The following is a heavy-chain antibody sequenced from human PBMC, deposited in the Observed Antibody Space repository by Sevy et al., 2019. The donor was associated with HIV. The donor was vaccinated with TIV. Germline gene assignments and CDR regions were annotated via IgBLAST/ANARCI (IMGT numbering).Heavy chain of an antibody. J-gene: IGHJ6*02. CDR3: ARDHVKDGDLGDYYYFAMDV. CDR2: ISGSDNTK. D-gene: IGHD4-17*01. CDR1: GFTLSDYY. Sequence: GGSLRLSCAASGFTLSDYYMSWIRQAPGKGLEWVSYISGSDNTKYYADSVKGRFTISRDNAKNSPYLQMNSLRAEDTAVYYCARDHVKDGDLGDYYYFAMDVWGQGTTVTVSS. V-gene: IGHV3-11*01.